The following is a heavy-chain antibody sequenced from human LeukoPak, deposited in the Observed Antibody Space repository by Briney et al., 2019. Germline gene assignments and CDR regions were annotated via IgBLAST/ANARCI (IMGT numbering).Heavy chain of an antibody. D-gene: IGHD1-14*01. J-gene: IGHJ4*02. Sequence: GGSLRLSCAASGFTFRTSAMNWVRQAPGKGLEWVALISDSGTSTYYGESVTGRFSISRDNSNNRLFLQMNSLKVEDTASYFCATDNHLASWGQGTQVTVSA. CDR3: ATDNHLAS. CDR2: ISDSGTST. CDR1: GFTFRTSA. V-gene: IGHV3-23*01.